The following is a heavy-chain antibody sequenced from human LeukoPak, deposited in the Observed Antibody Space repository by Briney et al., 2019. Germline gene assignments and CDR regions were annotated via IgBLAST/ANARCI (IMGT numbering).Heavy chain of an antibody. V-gene: IGHV4-39*07. CDR3: ARSNHFWSGFLDT. Sequence: SETLSLTCTVVSGSISSRDENWNWIRQPPGKGLEWIGNVDYNGNIYYSPSLKSRALVSVDTSKNQVSLRLTSVTAADTAVYFCARSNHFWSGFLDTWGQGTLVTVSS. CDR1: SGSISSRDEN. J-gene: IGHJ4*02. D-gene: IGHD3-3*02. CDR2: VDYNGNI.